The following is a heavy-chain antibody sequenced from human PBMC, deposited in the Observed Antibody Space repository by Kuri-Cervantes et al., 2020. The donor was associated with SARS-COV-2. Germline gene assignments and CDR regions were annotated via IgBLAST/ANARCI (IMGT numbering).Heavy chain of an antibody. V-gene: IGHV4-39*01. CDR2: IYYSGST. CDR3: ARHGLRYYGSGSLTTFDY. CDR1: GGSISSSSYY. J-gene: IGHJ4*02. Sequence: SETLSLTCTVSGGSISSSSYYWGWIRQPPGKGLEWIGSIYYSGSTYYNPSLKSRVTISVDTSKNQFSLKLSSVIAADTAVYYCARHGLRYYGSGSLTTFDYWGQGTLVTVSS. D-gene: IGHD3-10*01.